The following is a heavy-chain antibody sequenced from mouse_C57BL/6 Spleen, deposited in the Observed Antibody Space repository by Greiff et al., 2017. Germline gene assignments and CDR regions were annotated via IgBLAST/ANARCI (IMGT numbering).Heavy chain of an antibody. D-gene: IGHD2-5*01. CDR2: INPNNGGT. Sequence: EVQLQQSGPELVKPGASVKISCKASGYTFTDYYMNWVKQSQGKSLEWIGDINPNNGGTSYNQTFTGKATLTVDKSSSTAYMELRSLTSEDSAVYCCARWVLSNYDAMEYWGQGTSVTVSS. J-gene: IGHJ4*01. V-gene: IGHV1-26*01. CDR3: ARWVLSNYDAMEY. CDR1: GYTFTDYY.